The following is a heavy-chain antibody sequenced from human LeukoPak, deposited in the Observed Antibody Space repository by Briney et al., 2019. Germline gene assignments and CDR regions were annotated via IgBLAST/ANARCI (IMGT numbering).Heavy chain of an antibody. J-gene: IGHJ5*02. Sequence: GGSLRLSCAASGFTFSSYGMHWVRQAPGKGLEWVAVISYDGSNKYYADSVKGRFTISRDNSKNTLYLQMNSLRAEDTAGYYCAKEYDSSWPSPWAKGTLVPV. CDR3: AKEYDSSWPSP. CDR2: ISYDGSNK. CDR1: GFTFSSYG. D-gene: IGHD6-13*01. V-gene: IGHV3-30*18.